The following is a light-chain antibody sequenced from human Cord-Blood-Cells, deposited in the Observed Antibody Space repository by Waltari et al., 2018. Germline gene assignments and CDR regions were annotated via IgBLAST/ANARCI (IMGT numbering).Light chain of an antibody. Sequence: DIQLTHYPSSLSSSVGERVTITGRASQRISSYLNWYQQKPGKATTLLISAASRLQSGVPSRFSGRGSGTDFTLTISSLQPEDFATYYCQQSYSTPWTFGQGTKMEIK. CDR2: AAS. V-gene: IGKV1-39*01. CDR3: QQSYSTPWT. J-gene: IGKJ1*01. CDR1: QRISSY.